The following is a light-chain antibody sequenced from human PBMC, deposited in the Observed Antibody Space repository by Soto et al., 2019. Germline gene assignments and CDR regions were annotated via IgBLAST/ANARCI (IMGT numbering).Light chain of an antibody. CDR3: QTWGTGYAV. V-gene: IGLV4-69*01. CDR2: INSDGSH. Sequence: QPVLTQSPSASASLGASVKLTCTLSSGHSTYTIAWHQQQPEKGPRYLMNINSDGSHTKGDGIPDRFSGSSSGAERYLPISSLQSEDEADYYCQTWGTGYAVFGGGTQLTVL. CDR1: SGHSTYT. J-gene: IGLJ7*01.